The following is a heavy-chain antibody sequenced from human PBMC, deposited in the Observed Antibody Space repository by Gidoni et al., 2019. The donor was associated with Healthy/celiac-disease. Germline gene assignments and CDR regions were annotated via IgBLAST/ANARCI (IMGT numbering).Heavy chain of an antibody. CDR3: TTGRYSYGIYSGDV. V-gene: IGHV3-15*01. CDR1: GFTFSNAW. J-gene: IGHJ6*02. CDR2: IKSKTDGGTT. Sequence: EVQLVESGGGLVKPGGSLRLSCAASGFTFSNAWMSWVRQAPGKGLEWVGRIKSKTDGGTTDYAAPVKGRFTISRDDSKNTLYLQMNSLKTEDTAVYYCTTGRYSYGIYSGDVWGQGTTVTVSS. D-gene: IGHD5-18*01.